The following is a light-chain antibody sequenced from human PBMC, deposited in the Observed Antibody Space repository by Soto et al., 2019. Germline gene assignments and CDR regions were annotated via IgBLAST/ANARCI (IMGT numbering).Light chain of an antibody. CDR2: EVS. V-gene: IGLV2-14*01. CDR3: SSYTSSSTLGV. Sequence: QSALTQPASVAGSAGQSITISCTVTSSDVGGYNYVSWYQQHPGKAPKLMIYEVSNRPSGVSNRFSGSKSGNTASLTISGLQAEDEADYYCSSYTSSSTLGVFGTGTKVTVL. J-gene: IGLJ1*01. CDR1: SSDVGGYNY.